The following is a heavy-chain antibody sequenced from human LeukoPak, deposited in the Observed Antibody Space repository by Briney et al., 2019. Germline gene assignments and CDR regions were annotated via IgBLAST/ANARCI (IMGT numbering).Heavy chain of an antibody. D-gene: IGHD6-6*01. CDR2: MNPNSGDT. Sequence: GASVKVSCEVSGYPFTSYDINWVRQASGQGLEWVGWMNPNSGDTKYAQKFQGRVTITRNTSINTAYMELSSLTSDDTAVYYCASAARPSEIALETTNWGQGTLVTVSS. J-gene: IGHJ4*02. CDR3: ASAARPSEIALETTN. V-gene: IGHV1-8*01. CDR1: GYPFTSYD.